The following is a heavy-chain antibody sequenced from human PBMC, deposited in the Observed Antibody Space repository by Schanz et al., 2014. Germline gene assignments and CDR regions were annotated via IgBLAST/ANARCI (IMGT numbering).Heavy chain of an antibody. Sequence: VQLLESGGALVRPGGSLRLSCAASGISFSRFRMYWVRQAPGKGLVSVSGIDGDGSRTSYAESVEGRFTISRDNAKNTLYLQMNSLTDEDTAVYYCAREFYDFWGGHYYYYMDLWGKGTTVAVSS. D-gene: IGHD3-3*01. CDR1: GISFSRFR. CDR2: IDGDGSRT. J-gene: IGHJ6*03. CDR3: AREFYDFWGGHYYYYMDL. V-gene: IGHV3-74*01.